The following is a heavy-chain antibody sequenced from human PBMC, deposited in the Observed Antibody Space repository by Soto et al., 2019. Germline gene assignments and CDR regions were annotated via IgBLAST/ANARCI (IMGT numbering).Heavy chain of an antibody. CDR3: ASGIRAVGADGAVAWFDP. Sequence: PSETLSLTCAVSDGSFSGYYWSWIRQPPGKGLEWIGEINHVGNTNYNPSLKSRVTISVDPSKKQFSLNLSSVTAADTAVYYCASGIRAVGADGAVAWFDPWGQGTLVTVSS. CDR1: DGSFSGYY. D-gene: IGHD6-13*01. V-gene: IGHV4-34*01. CDR2: INHVGNT. J-gene: IGHJ5*02.